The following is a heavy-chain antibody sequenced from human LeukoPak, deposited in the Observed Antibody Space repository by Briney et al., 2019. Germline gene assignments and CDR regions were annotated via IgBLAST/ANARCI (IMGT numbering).Heavy chain of an antibody. CDR3: AKGGPRLLWFGELFDSWFDP. CDR2: ICGIGGST. Sequence: GGSLRLSCAASGFSFRSFAMSWVRQAPGKGLEWVSAICGIGGSTYYAVSVKGRFTISRDNSKNTLYLQMNSLRAEDTAVYYCAKGGPRLLWFGELFDSWFDPWGQGTLVTVSS. D-gene: IGHD3-10*01. CDR1: GFSFRSFA. J-gene: IGHJ5*02. V-gene: IGHV3-23*01.